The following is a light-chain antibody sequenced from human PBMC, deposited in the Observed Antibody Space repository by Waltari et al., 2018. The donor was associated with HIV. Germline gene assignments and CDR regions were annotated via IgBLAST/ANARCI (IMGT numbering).Light chain of an antibody. CDR1: GSYIGSHS. J-gene: IGLJ1*01. CDR2: HND. Sequence: HSVLTQPPSASGTSGQTVIISCSANGSYIGSHSLTWYQHLPGATPKLVIYHNDPRPSGVPDRFSGSKSATSASLAITGVQSGDEGDYYCATWDDTLVTLVFGSGTRVVV. V-gene: IGLV1-44*01. CDR3: ATWDDTLVTLV.